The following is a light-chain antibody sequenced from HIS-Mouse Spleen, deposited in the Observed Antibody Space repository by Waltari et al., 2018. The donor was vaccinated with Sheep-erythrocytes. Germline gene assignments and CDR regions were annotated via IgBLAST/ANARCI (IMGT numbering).Light chain of an antibody. CDR2: DVS. CDR1: SSYVGCYNY. Sequence: QSALTQPRSVSGSPGQSVPIPCTGPSSYVGCYNYGSWYQQHPGKAPQLMIYDVSKRPSGVPDRFSGSKSGNTASLTISGLQAEDEADYYCCSYAGSYNHVFATGTKVTVL. CDR3: CSYAGSYNHV. V-gene: IGLV2-11*01. J-gene: IGLJ1*01.